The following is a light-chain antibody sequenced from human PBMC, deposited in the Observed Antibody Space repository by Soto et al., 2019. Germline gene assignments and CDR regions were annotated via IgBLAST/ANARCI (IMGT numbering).Light chain of an antibody. V-gene: IGLV1-44*01. J-gene: IGLJ2*01. Sequence: QSVLTQPPSAFGTPGQGVTISCSGSRSNIGTNTVTWYQQLPGTAPKLLIYSNNQRPSGVPDRFSGSKSGTSASLAISGLQSEDEADYYCAAWDVSFVVFGGGTKLTVL. CDR2: SNN. CDR3: AAWDVSFVV. CDR1: RSNIGTNT.